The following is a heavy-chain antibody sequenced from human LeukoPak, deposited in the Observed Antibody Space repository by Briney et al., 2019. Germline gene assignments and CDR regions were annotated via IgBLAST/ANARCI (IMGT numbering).Heavy chain of an antibody. D-gene: IGHD3-22*01. CDR1: GYTLTELS. J-gene: IGHJ4*02. CDR3: ATRDSSGYYYVFDY. Sequence: ASVKVSRKVSGYTLTELSMHWVRQAPGKGLEWMGGFDPEDGETIYAQKFQGRVTMTEDTSTDTAYMELSSLRSEDAAVYYCATRDSSGYYYVFDYWGQGTLVTVSS. CDR2: FDPEDGET. V-gene: IGHV1-24*01.